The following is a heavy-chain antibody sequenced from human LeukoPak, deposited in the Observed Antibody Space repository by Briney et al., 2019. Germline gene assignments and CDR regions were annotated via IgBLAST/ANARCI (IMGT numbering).Heavy chain of an antibody. CDR2: VYSGGTT. Sequence: GGSLRLSCAASGFTVSTNYMSWVRQAPGKGLEWVSLVYSGGTTYHADSVKGRFTISRDNAKNSLHLQMNSLRVEDTAVYYCARDPSPRTSYYYYYMDVWGKGTTVTVSS. J-gene: IGHJ6*03. CDR3: ARDPSPRTSYYYYYMDV. V-gene: IGHV3-66*01. CDR1: GFTVSTNY. D-gene: IGHD2-2*01.